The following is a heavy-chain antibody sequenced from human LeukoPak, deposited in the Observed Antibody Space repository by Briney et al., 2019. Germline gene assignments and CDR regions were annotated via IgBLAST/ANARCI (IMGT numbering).Heavy chain of an antibody. CDR2: ISAYNGNT. V-gene: IGHV1-18*01. CDR1: GGTFSSYA. CDR3: ARGSAGTSLNWFDP. D-gene: IGHD6-13*01. J-gene: IGHJ5*02. Sequence: ASVKVSCKASGGTFSSYAISWVRQAPGQGLEWMGWISAYNGNTNYAQKLQGRVTMTTDTSTSTAYMELRSLRSDDTAVYYCARGSAGTSLNWFDPWGQGTLVTVSS.